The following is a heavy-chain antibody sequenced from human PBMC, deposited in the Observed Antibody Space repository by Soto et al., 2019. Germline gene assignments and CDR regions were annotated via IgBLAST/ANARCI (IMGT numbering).Heavy chain of an antibody. Sequence: ASVKVSCKASGYTFTSYGISWVRQAPGQGLEWMGWISAYNGNTNYAQKLQGRVTMTTDTSTSTAYMELRSLRSDDPAVYYCAIPYYSPDAFDIWGQGTMVTVSS. J-gene: IGHJ3*02. D-gene: IGHD1-26*01. CDR3: AIPYYSPDAFDI. CDR1: GYTFTSYG. V-gene: IGHV1-18*01. CDR2: ISAYNGNT.